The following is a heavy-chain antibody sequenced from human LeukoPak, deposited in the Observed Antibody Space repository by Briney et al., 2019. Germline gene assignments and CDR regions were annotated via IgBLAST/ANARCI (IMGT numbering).Heavy chain of an antibody. D-gene: IGHD3-22*01. CDR3: ARGPYSYDSSGAFDI. CDR2: IYYTGST. J-gene: IGHJ3*02. V-gene: IGHV4-59*01. CDR1: GGSISSFY. Sequence: SETLSLTCTVSGGSISSFYWSWIRQPPGKGLEWIGYIYYTGSTNYNSSLKSRVTISVDTSKNQFSLNLSSVTAADTAVYFCARGPYSYDSSGAFDIWGQGTMVTVSS.